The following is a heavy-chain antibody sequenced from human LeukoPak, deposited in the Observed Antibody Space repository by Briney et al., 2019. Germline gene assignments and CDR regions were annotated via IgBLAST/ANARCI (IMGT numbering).Heavy chain of an antibody. CDR2: IYTSGST. Sequence: IPSETLSLTCTVSGGSISSYYWSWIRQPAGKGLEWIGRIYTSGSTNYNPSLKSRVTMSVDTSKNQFSLKLSSVTAADTAVYYCARGGLLWFGESPSDAFDIWGQGTMVTVSS. CDR1: GGSISSYY. V-gene: IGHV4-4*07. J-gene: IGHJ3*02. CDR3: ARGGLLWFGESPSDAFDI. D-gene: IGHD3-10*01.